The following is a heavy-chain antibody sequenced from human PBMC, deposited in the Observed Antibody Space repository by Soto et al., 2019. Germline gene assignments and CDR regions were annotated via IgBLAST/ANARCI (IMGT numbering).Heavy chain of an antibody. Sequence: ASVKVSCKASGYTFTGYYMHWVRQAPGQGLEWMGCINPNSGGTNYAQKFQGRVTMTRDTSISTAYMELSRLRSDDTAVYYCARDVAAAGRYYYYGMDVWGQGTTVTVSS. CDR1: GYTFTGYY. D-gene: IGHD6-13*01. CDR3: ARDVAAAGRYYYYGMDV. V-gene: IGHV1-2*02. J-gene: IGHJ6*02. CDR2: INPNSGGT.